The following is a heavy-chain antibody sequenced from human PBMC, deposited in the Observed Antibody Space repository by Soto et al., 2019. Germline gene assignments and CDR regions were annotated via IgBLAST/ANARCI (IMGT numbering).Heavy chain of an antibody. V-gene: IGHV3-30*18. CDR3: AKGKGGYYDYGVGSHVDY. CDR1: GFTFSSYG. J-gene: IGHJ4*02. Sequence: QVQLVESGGGVVQPGRSLRLSCAASGFTFSSYGMHWVRQAPGKGLEWVAVLSYDGSNKYYAGSVKGRFTISRDNSKNTVYLQMASRRAADTAVYYCAKGKGGYYDYGVGSHVDYWCQGTLVSVSS. D-gene: IGHD3-16*01. CDR2: LSYDGSNK.